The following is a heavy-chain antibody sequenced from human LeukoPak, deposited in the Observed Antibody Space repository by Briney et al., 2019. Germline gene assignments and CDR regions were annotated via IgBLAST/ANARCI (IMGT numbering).Heavy chain of an antibody. CDR2: ISAYNGNT. Sequence: GASVKVSCKASGYTFISYGISWVRQAPGQGLEWMGWISAYNGNTNYAQKLQGRVTMTTDTSTSTAYMELRGLRSDDTAVYYCARVMANCSGGSCYFDYWGQGTLVTVSS. D-gene: IGHD2-15*01. CDR1: GYTFISYG. CDR3: ARVMANCSGGSCYFDY. V-gene: IGHV1-18*01. J-gene: IGHJ4*02.